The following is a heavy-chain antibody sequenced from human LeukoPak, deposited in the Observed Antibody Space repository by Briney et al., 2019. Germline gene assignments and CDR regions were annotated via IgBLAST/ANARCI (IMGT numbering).Heavy chain of an antibody. J-gene: IGHJ6*02. D-gene: IGHD2-2*01. CDR1: GFTFSSYW. V-gene: IGHV3-7*01. CDR2: IKQDGSEK. CDR3: ARGSVPAAKYYYYYYGMDV. Sequence: PGGSLRLSCAASGFTFSSYWMSWVRQAPGKGLEWVANIKQDGSEKYYVDSVKGRFTISRDNAKNSLYLQMNSLRAEDTAVYYCARGSVPAAKYYYYYYGMDVWGQGTTVTVSS.